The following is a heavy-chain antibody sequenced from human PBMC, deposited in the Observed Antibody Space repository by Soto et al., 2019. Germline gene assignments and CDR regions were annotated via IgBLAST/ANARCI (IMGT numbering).Heavy chain of an antibody. CDR3: AGHVRGAVSMNWFDS. V-gene: IGHV4-39*01. CDR1: GYSISTTNYY. Sequence: SETLSLPCRVSGYSISTTNYYWAWIRQPPGQGLEWIGSVYYTEHTYDNPSLKSRVTMSVDTSRNQLSLKLTSMTAADTGVYFCAGHVRGAVSMNWFDSWGQGTLVPVSS. CDR2: VYYTEHT. J-gene: IGHJ5*01. D-gene: IGHD3-10*02.